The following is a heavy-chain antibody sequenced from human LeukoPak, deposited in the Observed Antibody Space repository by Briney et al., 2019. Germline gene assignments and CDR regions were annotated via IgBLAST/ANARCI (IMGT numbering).Heavy chain of an antibody. D-gene: IGHD2-21*02. CDR1: GFTFSSYG. CDR3: AKDRTAYAYYFES. J-gene: IGHJ4*02. Sequence: GGSLRLSCAASGFTFSSYGMHWVRQAPGKGLEWVAVISYDGSNKYYADSVKGQFTISRDNSKNTLYLQMNSLRPEDTAVYYCAKDRTAYAYYFESWGQGTLVTVSS. CDR2: ISYDGSNK. V-gene: IGHV3-30*18.